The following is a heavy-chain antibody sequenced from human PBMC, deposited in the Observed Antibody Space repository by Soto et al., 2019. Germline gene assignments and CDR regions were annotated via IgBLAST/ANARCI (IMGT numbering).Heavy chain of an antibody. Sequence: SETLSLTCTVSGGSISSSSYYWGWIRQPPGKGLEWIGSIYYSGSTYYNPSLKSRVTISVDTSKNQFSLKLSSVTAADTAVYYCXRHTIFGVVITPYYFDYWGQGTLVTVSS. D-gene: IGHD3-3*01. J-gene: IGHJ4*02. V-gene: IGHV4-39*01. CDR2: IYYSGST. CDR1: GGSISSSSYY. CDR3: XRHTIFGVVITPYYFDY.